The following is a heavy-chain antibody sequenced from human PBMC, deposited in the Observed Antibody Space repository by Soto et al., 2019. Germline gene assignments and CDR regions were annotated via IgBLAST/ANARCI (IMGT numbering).Heavy chain of an antibody. V-gene: IGHV4-30-4*01. D-gene: IGHD1-26*01. CDR3: ARGTGVDGSHYFDY. CDR1: GGSISSGDYY. J-gene: IGHJ4*02. CDR2: IYYSGSA. Sequence: NPSETLSLTCTVSGGSISSGDYYWSWIRQPPGKGLEWIGYIYYSGSAYYNASLKRRVTISIDTSRNQFSLRLTSVTAAHTPVFSCARGTGVDGSHYFDYWGQGTLVAVSS.